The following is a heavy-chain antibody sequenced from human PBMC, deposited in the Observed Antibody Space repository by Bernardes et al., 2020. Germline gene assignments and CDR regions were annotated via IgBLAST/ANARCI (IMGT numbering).Heavy chain of an antibody. Sequence: SETLSLTCTVSGGSISSSSYYWGWIRQPPGKGLVWIGSIYYSGSTYYNPSLKSRVTISVDTSKNQFSLKLSSVTAADTAVYYCARHTGSSWYDYWGQGTLVTVSS. D-gene: IGHD6-13*01. CDR1: GGSISSSSYY. CDR3: ARHTGSSWYDY. V-gene: IGHV4-39*01. CDR2: IYYSGST. J-gene: IGHJ4*02.